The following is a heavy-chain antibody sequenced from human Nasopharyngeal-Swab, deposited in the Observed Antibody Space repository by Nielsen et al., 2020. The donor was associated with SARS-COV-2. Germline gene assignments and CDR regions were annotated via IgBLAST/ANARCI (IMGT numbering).Heavy chain of an antibody. CDR3: ARDFVPYGDKRDY. J-gene: IGHJ4*02. V-gene: IGHV1-3*01. CDR2: INAGNANT. Sequence: WVRQAPGQRLEWMGWINAGNANTNYSQKFQGRVAISRDTSANTAYMELSSLRSEDTAVYYCARDFVPYGDKRDYWGQGTLVTVSS. D-gene: IGHD4-17*01.